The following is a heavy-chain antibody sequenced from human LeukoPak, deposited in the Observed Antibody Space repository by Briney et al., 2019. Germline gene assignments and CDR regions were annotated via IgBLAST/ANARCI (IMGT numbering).Heavy chain of an antibody. CDR1: GFTFSSYS. D-gene: IGHD3-3*01. CDR3: ARGGRYYDFWSGYFEDNWFDP. Sequence: GGSLRLSCAASGFTFSSYSMNWVRQAPGKGLEWVSSISSSSSYIYYADSVKGRFTISRDNAKNSLYLQMNSLRAEDTAVYYCARGGRYYDFWSGYFEDNWFDPWGQGTLVTVSS. V-gene: IGHV3-21*01. CDR2: ISSSSSYI. J-gene: IGHJ5*02.